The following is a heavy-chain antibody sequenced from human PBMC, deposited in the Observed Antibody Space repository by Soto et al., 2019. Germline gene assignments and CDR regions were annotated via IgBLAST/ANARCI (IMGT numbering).Heavy chain of an antibody. V-gene: IGHV1-18*01. CDR1: GYTFTSYG. CDR2: ISAYNGNT. J-gene: IGHJ4*02. CDR3: ARGVPYGSGSYYKGGTFFDY. Sequence: ASVKVSCKASGYTFTSYGISWVRQAPGQGLEWMGWISAYNGNTNYAQNLQGRVTMTTDTSTSTAYMELRSLRSDDTAVYYCARGVPYGSGSYYKGGTFFDYWGQGTLVTVSS. D-gene: IGHD3-10*01.